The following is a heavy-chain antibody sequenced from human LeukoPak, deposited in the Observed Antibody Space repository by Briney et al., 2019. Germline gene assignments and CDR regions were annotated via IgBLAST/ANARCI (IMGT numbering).Heavy chain of an antibody. D-gene: IGHD4-17*01. J-gene: IGHJ3*02. CDR2: IWSDGRNK. CDR3: AREVTNDAFDI. CDR1: GFSFSSYG. Sequence: GGSLRLSCAASGFSFSSYGMHWVRQAPGKGLEWVAVIWSDGRNKSYADSVKGRFTVSRDNSKNTLFLQMSSLRADDTALYYCAREVTNDAFDIWGQGTMVTVSS. V-gene: IGHV3-33*01.